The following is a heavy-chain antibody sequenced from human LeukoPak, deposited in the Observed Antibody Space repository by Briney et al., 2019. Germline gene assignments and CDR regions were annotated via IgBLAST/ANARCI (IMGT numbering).Heavy chain of an antibody. CDR1: GFTFSSYW. CDR2: INSDGSST. V-gene: IGHV3-74*01. J-gene: IGHJ4*02. CDR3: ARELYGDYYFDY. Sequence: GRSLRLTCAASGFTFSSYWMHWVRQAPGKGLVWVSRINSDGSSTSYADSVKGRFTISRDNAKNTLYLQMNSLRAEDTAVYYCARELYGDYYFDYWGQGTLVTVSS. D-gene: IGHD4-17*01.